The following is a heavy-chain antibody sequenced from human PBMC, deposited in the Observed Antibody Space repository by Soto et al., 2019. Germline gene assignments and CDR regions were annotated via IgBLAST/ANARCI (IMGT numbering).Heavy chain of an antibody. J-gene: IGHJ6*02. Sequence: EVQLLESGGGLVQPGGSLRLSCAASGFTFSSYAMSWVRQAPGKGLEWVSTISSSGGSTYYADSVKGRFTISRHNSKNTLYLQMNSLRAEDTAVYYCAKELSEGYGMDVWRQGTTVTVSS. CDR3: AKELSEGYGMDV. CDR2: ISSSGGST. V-gene: IGHV3-23*01. CDR1: GFTFSSYA.